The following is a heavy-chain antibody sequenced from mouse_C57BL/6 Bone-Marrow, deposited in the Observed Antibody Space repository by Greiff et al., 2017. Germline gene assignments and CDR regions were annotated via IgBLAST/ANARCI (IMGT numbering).Heavy chain of an antibody. CDR1: GFNIKNTY. CDR3: ALIYYYGSSYGNYAMDY. J-gene: IGHJ4*01. V-gene: IGHV14-3*01. CDR2: IDPANGNT. Sequence: EVKLVESVAELVRPGASVRLSCTASGFNIKNTYMHWVKQRPEQGLEWIGRIDPANGNTKYAPKFQGKATITADTSSNTAYLQLSSLTSEDTAIXYCALIYYYGSSYGNYAMDYWGQGTSVTVSS. D-gene: IGHD1-1*01.